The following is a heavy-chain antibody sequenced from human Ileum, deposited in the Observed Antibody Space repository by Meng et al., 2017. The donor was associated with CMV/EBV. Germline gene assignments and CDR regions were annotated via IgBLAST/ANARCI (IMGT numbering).Heavy chain of an antibody. Sequence: SGCTFCNHARGWVRQAPGKGLEWVSGIINSAGTTYYADSVKGRFIISRDNSMNTVYLEMNSLRAEDTAVYYCAKIHDVNGYNWDYFDYWGQGTLVTVSS. CDR2: IINSAGTT. CDR1: GCTFCNHA. CDR3: AKIHDVNGYNWDYFDY. V-gene: IGHV3-23*01. J-gene: IGHJ4*02. D-gene: IGHD3-22*01.